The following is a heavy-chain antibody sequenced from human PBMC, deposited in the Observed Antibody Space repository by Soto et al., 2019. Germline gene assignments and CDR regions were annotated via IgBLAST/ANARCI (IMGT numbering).Heavy chain of an antibody. Sequence: AVKVSCKASGGTFSSYAISWVRQAPGQGLEWMGGIIPIFGTANYAQKFQGRVTITADESTSTAYMELSSLRSEDTAVYYCARDSPDAVAPSFDYWGQGTLVTVSS. D-gene: IGHD2-15*01. V-gene: IGHV1-69*13. CDR3: ARDSPDAVAPSFDY. CDR2: IIPIFGTA. J-gene: IGHJ4*02. CDR1: GGTFSSYA.